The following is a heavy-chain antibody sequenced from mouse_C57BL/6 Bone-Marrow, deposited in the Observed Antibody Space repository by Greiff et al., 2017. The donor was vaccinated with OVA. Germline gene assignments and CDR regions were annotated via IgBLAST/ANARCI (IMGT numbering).Heavy chain of an antibody. D-gene: IGHD2-2*01. CDR2: IRLKSDNYAT. CDR1: GFTFSNYW. Sequence: EVKVEESGGGLVQPGGSMKLSCVASGFTFSNYWMNWVRQSPEKGLEWVAQIRLKSDNYATHYAESVKGRFTISRDDSKSSVYLQMNNLRAEDTVIYYCTGGGYPFAYWGQGTLVTVSA. CDR3: TGGGYPFAY. V-gene: IGHV6-3*01. J-gene: IGHJ3*01.